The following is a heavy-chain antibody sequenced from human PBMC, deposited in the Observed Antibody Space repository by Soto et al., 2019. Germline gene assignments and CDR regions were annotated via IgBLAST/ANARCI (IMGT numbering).Heavy chain of an antibody. Sequence: GASVKVSCKASGGIFGNFVITWVRQAPGHGLEWMGQIIPVFGTPNYAQMFQGRVTITADESTSTAYMELSSLRSDDTAGYYCASPGYDSSAYSHNAHWGQGTLATVSS. J-gene: IGHJ4*02. CDR2: IIPVFGTP. CDR1: GGIFGNFV. CDR3: ASPGYDSSAYSHNAH. D-gene: IGHD3-22*01. V-gene: IGHV1-69*13.